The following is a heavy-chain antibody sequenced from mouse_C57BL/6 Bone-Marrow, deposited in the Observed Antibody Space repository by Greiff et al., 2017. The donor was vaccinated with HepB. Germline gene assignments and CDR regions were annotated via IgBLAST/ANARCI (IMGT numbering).Heavy chain of an antibody. D-gene: IGHD2-3*01. J-gene: IGHJ3*01. CDR1: GYTFTGYW. Sequence: QVQLQQSGAELMKPGASVKLSCKATGYTFTGYWIEWVKQTPGHGLEWIGEILPETGGTDYNEKFKGKAIFAADTSSNTAYMQLSSLTTEDSAIYYCAKRSALYVAFLFAYWGQGTLVTVSA. CDR3: AKRSALYVAFLFAY. V-gene: IGHV1-9*01. CDR2: ILPETGGT.